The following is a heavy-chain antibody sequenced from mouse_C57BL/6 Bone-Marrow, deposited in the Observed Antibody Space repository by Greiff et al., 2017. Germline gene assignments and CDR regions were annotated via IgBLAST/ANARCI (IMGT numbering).Heavy chain of an antibody. J-gene: IGHJ4*01. D-gene: IGHD1-1*01. CDR3: AREEPYYGSGMDY. Sequence: QVQLQQPGAELVKPGASVKMSCKASGYTFTSYWITWVKQRPGQGLGWIGDIYPGSGSTNYNEKFKSKATLTVDTSSSTAYMQLSSLTSEDSAVYYCAREEPYYGSGMDYWGQGTSVTVSS. V-gene: IGHV1-55*01. CDR2: IYPGSGST. CDR1: GYTFTSYW.